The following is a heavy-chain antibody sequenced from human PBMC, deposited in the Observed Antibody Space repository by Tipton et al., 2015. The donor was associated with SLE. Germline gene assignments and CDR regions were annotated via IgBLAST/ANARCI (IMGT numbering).Heavy chain of an antibody. CDR1: RGSFSGYS. D-gene: IGHD2-15*01. Sequence: TLSLTCAVYRGSFSGYSWTWIRQSPGRGLEWIGEFNHTGSTNYNPSLNSVATISLDTSRNQFSLNLRSVTAADTAMYYCARGVAGYSFFSYMAVWGKGTTVAIS. J-gene: IGHJ6*03. CDR3: ARGVAGYSFFSYMAV. CDR2: FNHTGST. V-gene: IGHV4-34*01.